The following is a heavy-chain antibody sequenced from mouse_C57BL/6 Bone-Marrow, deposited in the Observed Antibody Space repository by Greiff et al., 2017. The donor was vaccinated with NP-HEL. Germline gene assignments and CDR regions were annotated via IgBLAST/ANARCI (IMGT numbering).Heavy chain of an antibody. Sequence: QVHVKQSGTELVKPGASVKLSCKASGYTFTSYWMHWVKQRPGQGLEWIGNINPSNGGTNYNEKFKSKATLTVDKSSSTAYMQLSSLTSEDSAVYYCAVYYYGSSYWYFDVWGTGTTVTVSS. V-gene: IGHV1-53*01. D-gene: IGHD1-1*01. J-gene: IGHJ1*03. CDR3: AVYYYGSSYWYFDV. CDR1: GYTFTSYW. CDR2: INPSNGGT.